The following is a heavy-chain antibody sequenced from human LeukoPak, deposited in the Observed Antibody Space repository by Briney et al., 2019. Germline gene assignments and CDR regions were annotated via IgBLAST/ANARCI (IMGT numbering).Heavy chain of an antibody. CDR2: INPNSGGT. V-gene: IGHV1-2*04. Sequence: SLTLSCKASGYTCTDYYMHWVRQAPGQGLEWMGWINPNSGGTYSAQKFQGWVTMTRDTSISTAYMELSRLTSDDTAVYYCARANALHCSSTSCLFDYWGQGTLVTVSS. D-gene: IGHD2-2*01. CDR3: ARANALHCSSTSCLFDY. J-gene: IGHJ4*02. CDR1: GYTCTDYY.